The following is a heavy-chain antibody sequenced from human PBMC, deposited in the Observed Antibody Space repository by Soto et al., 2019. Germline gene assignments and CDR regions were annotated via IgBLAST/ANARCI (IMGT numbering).Heavy chain of an antibody. V-gene: IGHV4-30-4*01. CDR1: GGSITWGSYY. D-gene: IGHD2-2*01. CDR2: TYNTGDT. J-gene: IGHJ4*02. CDR3: ASDFDQDRTSWVGCFGS. Sequence: QVQLQESGPGVVKPSQTLSLTCTVSGGSITWGSYYWSWIRQPPGKGLEWIGFTYNTGDTYYNPSLKSRATISVDTSKNQFSLRLTSVTAADTAVYYCASDFDQDRTSWVGCFGSWGQGTLVTVSS.